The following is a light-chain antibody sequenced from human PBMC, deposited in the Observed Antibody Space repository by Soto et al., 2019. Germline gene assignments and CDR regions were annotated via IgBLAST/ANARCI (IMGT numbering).Light chain of an antibody. CDR3: MQSAHFPRT. CDR2: RVS. V-gene: IGKV2-24*01. Sequence: DVVLTQTPLSSPVTLGQPASISCKSSQSLVNSDGNTDMSWLQQRPGQPPRLLIYRVSNRFSGVPDRFSGSGAGTDFTLRISRVEAEDVGVYYCMQSAHFPRTFGQGTKVEIK. J-gene: IGKJ1*01. CDR1: QSLVNSDGNTD.